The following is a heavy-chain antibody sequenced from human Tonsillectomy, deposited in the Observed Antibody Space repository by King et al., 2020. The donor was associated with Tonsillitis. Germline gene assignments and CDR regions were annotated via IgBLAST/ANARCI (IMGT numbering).Heavy chain of an antibody. J-gene: IGHJ3*02. V-gene: IGHV3-30*18. D-gene: IGHD3-22*01. Sequence: VQLVESGGGVVQPGRSLRLSCAASGFTFSSYGMHWVCQAPGKGLEWVAVISYDGSNKYYADSVKGRFTISRDNSKNTLYLQMNSLRAEDTAVYYCAKENDLHYYDSSGASAFDIWGQGTMVTVSS. CDR3: AKENDLHYYDSSGASAFDI. CDR1: GFTFSSYG. CDR2: ISYDGSNK.